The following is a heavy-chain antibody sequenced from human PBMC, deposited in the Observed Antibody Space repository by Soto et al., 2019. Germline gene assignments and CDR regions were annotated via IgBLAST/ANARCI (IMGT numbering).Heavy chain of an antibody. CDR3: ASHSISESGEWFFDL. CDR2: IWYDGSIK. Sequence: GGSLRLSCAASGFTFSSHGMHWVRQAPGKGLEWVAVIWYDGSIKYYTDSVKGRFTISRDNSKNTLSLQMSSLRAEDTAVYYCASHSISESGEWFFDLSGRGTLVTVSS. CDR1: GFTFSSHG. J-gene: IGHJ2*01. D-gene: IGHD3-3*02. V-gene: IGHV3-33*01.